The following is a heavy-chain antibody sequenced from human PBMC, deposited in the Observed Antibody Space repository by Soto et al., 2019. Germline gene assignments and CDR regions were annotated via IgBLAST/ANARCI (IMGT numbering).Heavy chain of an antibody. V-gene: IGHV3-23*01. CDR3: AKDRRAGGNSAFYFDF. CDR1: GFKFSNYA. CDR2: ISTTGGGT. Sequence: LRLSCAASGFKFSNYAMSWVRQAPGKGLEWASLISTTGGGTYYADSVKGRFTISRDNSHNTLYLQVHSLTAEDTAVYYCAKDRRAGGNSAFYFDFWGQGAQVTVSS. J-gene: IGHJ4*02. D-gene: IGHD3-16*01.